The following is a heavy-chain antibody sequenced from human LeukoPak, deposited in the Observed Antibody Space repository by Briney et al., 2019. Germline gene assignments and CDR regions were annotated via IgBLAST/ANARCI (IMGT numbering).Heavy chain of an antibody. Sequence: PGGSLRLSCAASGFTFSSYAMHWVRQAPGKGLEWVAVIWYDGSNKYYADSVKGRFTISRDNSKNTLYLQMNSLRAEDTAVYYCARDPSRGYYFDYWGQGTLVTVSS. V-gene: IGHV3-33*08. CDR2: IWYDGSNK. CDR1: GFTFSSYA. J-gene: IGHJ4*02. D-gene: IGHD2-2*01. CDR3: ARDPSRGYYFDY.